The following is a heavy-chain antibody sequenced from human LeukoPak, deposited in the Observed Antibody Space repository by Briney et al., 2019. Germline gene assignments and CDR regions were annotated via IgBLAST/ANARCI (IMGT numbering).Heavy chain of an antibody. CDR2: ISSSSSYI. D-gene: IGHD6-13*01. CDR1: GFTFSSYS. Sequence: GGSLRLSCAASGFTFSSYSMNWVRQAPGKGLEWVSSISSSSSYIYYADSVKGRFTISRDNAKNSLYLQMNSLRAEDTAVYYCAREVGYSSSWYYYYYYMDVWGKGTTVTVSS. J-gene: IGHJ6*03. CDR3: AREVGYSSSWYYYYYYMDV. V-gene: IGHV3-21*01.